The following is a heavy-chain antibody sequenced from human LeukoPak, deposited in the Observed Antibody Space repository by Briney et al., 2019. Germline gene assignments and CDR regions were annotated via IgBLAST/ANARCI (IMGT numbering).Heavy chain of an antibody. D-gene: IGHD3-10*01. Sequence: GGSLRLSCAASGFTFSSYALTWVRQAPGKGLEWVSTISGSGTGTYSADSVQGRSTISRDNSKNTLYLQMNSLRAEDTTVYYCARDMTRVWFGSDAFDIWGQGTMVTVSS. V-gene: IGHV3-23*01. CDR3: ARDMTRVWFGSDAFDI. CDR1: GFTFSSYA. J-gene: IGHJ3*02. CDR2: ISGSGTGT.